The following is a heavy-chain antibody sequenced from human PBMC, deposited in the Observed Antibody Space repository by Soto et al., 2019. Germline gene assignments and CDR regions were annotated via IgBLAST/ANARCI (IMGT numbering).Heavy chain of an antibody. CDR3: ARESGHYGDYEGYFDY. CDR2: ISSSGSTI. Sequence: GGSLRLSCAASGFTFSSYEMNWVRQAPGKGLEWVSYISSSGSTIYYADSVKDRFTISRDNAKNSLYLQMNSLRAEDTAVYYCARESGHYGDYEGYFDYWGQGTLVTVSS. D-gene: IGHD4-17*01. V-gene: IGHV3-48*03. J-gene: IGHJ4*02. CDR1: GFTFSSYE.